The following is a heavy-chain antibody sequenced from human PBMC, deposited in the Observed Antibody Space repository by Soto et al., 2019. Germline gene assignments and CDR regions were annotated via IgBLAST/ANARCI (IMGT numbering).Heavy chain of an antibody. D-gene: IGHD6-19*01. CDR1: GGSISSSSYY. CDR2: IYYSGST. J-gene: IGHJ4*02. CDR3: ARRRYSSGWYDY. Sequence: PSETLSLTCTVSGGSISSSSYYWGWIRQPPGKGLEWIGGIYYSGSTYYNPSLKSRVTISVDTSKNQFSLKLSSVTAADTAVYYCARRRYSSGWYDYWGQGTLVTVSS. V-gene: IGHV4-39*01.